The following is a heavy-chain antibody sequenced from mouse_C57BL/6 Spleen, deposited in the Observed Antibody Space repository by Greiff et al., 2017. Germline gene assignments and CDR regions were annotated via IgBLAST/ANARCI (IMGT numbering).Heavy chain of an antibody. CDR3: ARLITTVVDYFDY. V-gene: IGHV1-18*01. J-gene: IGHJ2*01. CDR1: GYTFTDYN. CDR2: INPNNGGT. D-gene: IGHD1-1*01. Sequence: VQLQQSGPELVKPGASVKIPCKASGYTFTDYNMDWVKQSHGKSLEWIGDINPNNGGTIYNQKFKGKATLTVDKSSSTAYMELRSLTSEDTAVYYCARLITTVVDYFDYWGQGTTLTVSS.